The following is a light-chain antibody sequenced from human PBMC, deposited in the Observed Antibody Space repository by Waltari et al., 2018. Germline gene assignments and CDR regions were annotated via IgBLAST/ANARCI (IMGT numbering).Light chain of an antibody. CDR3: SAWDDSLNGPVV. CDR1: SSNIGSNV. J-gene: IGLJ2*01. Sequence: QSVLTQPPSASGTLGQRVTISCSGSSSNIGSNVVSWYQQVPGTAPRLIIHSTQQGPSGVPDRFSGSKSGTSASLAISGLQAADEADYYCSAWDDSLNGPVVFGGGTKVSVL. CDR2: STQ. V-gene: IGLV1-44*01.